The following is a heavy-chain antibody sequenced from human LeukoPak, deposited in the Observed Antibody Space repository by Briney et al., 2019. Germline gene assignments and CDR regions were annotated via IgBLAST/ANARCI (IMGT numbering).Heavy chain of an antibody. V-gene: IGHV4-39*07. Sequence: SETLSLTCTVSGGSISSSSYYWGWIRQPPGKGLEWIGTIYYSGSTYYNPSLKSRVTISVDTSKNQFSLKLSSVTAADTAVYYCARARNYYDSSGFYYEGDAFDIWGQGTMVTVSS. J-gene: IGHJ3*02. CDR3: ARARNYYDSSGFYYEGDAFDI. CDR1: GGSISSSSYY. CDR2: IYYSGST. D-gene: IGHD3-22*01.